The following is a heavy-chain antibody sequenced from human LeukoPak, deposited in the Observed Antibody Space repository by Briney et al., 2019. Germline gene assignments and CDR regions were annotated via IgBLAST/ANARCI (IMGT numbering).Heavy chain of an antibody. CDR2: ISSSGSAF. J-gene: IGHJ4*02. V-gene: IGHV3-11*04. CDR1: GFTFSDYY. Sequence: PGGSLRLSCAASGFTFSDYYMSWIRQAPGKGLEWVSYISSSGSAFYYADSVKGRFTISRDNAKNSLYLQMNSLRVEDTAVYYCARGRRAHLWLSYLDFWGQGTLVTVSS. CDR3: ARGRRAHLWLSYLDF. D-gene: IGHD3-10*01.